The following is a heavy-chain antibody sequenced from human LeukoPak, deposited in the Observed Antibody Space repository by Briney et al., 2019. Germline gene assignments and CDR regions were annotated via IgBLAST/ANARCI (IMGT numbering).Heavy chain of an antibody. CDR2: MNPNSGST. D-gene: IGHD5-12*01. J-gene: IGHJ4*02. CDR3: ARGRGGYDYFDY. V-gene: IGHV1-8*01. Sequence: MRWMNPNSGSTGYAQKFQVRVTMTRDTSISTAYMELSSLTSEDTAVYYCARGRGGYDYFDYWGQGTLVTVSS.